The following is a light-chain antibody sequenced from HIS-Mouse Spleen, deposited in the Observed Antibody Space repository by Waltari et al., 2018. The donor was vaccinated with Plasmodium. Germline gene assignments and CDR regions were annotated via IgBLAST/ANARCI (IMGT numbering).Light chain of an antibody. CDR3: QQYYSYPFT. V-gene: IGKV1-8*01. CDR2: AAS. Sequence: AIQMTQSPSSFSASTGDRVTITCRASQGISSYLAWYQQKPGKAPKHLIYAASTLQSGVPSRFSGSGSGTDFTLTISCLQSEDFATYYCQQYYSYPFTFGPGTKVDIK. CDR1: QGISSY. J-gene: IGKJ3*01.